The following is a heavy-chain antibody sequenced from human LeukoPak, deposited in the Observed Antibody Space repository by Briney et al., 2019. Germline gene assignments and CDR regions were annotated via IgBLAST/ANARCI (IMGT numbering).Heavy chain of an antibody. V-gene: IGHV4-59*01. D-gene: IGHD4-17*01. Sequence: SETLSLTCTVTGGSISSYYWGWIRQPPGKGLEWIGYIYYSGSTNYNPSLKSRVTISVDTSKNQFSLKLRSVTAADTAVFYCVRGSTVTSFTYWGQGTLVTVSP. CDR2: IYYSGST. CDR1: GGSISSYY. CDR3: VRGSTVTSFTY. J-gene: IGHJ4*02.